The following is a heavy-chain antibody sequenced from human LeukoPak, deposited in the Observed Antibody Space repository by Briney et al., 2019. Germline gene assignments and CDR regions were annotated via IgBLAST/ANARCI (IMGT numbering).Heavy chain of an antibody. Sequence: PSETLSLTCSVSGGSISSHFLSWLRQPPGKGLDWIAFIHYSGRTKYNPSLQSRVTISIDTSENNFSLKLTSVTAADTAVYYCARLLDNDSSGDPDTFDMWGQGTVVSVSS. V-gene: IGHV4-59*11. CDR3: ARLLDNDSSGDPDTFDM. J-gene: IGHJ3*02. D-gene: IGHD3-22*01. CDR2: IHYSGRT. CDR1: GGSISSHF.